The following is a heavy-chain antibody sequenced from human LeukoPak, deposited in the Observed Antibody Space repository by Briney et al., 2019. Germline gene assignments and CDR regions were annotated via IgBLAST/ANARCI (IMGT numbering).Heavy chain of an antibody. J-gene: IGHJ3*02. CDR1: GFTFSSYA. CDR2: ISYDGSNK. V-gene: IGHV3-30-3*01. D-gene: IGHD1-26*01. CDR3: ARSTQWENAFDI. Sequence: GGFLRLSCAASGFTFSSYAMHWVRQAPGKGLEWVAVISYDGSNKYYADSVKGRFTISRDNSKNTLYLQMNSLRAEDTAVYYCARSTQWENAFDIWGQGTMVTVSS.